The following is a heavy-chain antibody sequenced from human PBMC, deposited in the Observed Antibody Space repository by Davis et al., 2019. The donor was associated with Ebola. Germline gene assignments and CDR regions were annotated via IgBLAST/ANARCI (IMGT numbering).Heavy chain of an antibody. CDR3: ARGKSVAAAGTGYYFDY. CDR2: INHSGDA. D-gene: IGHD1/OR15-1a*01. V-gene: IGHV4-34*01. CDR1: IGSFSGYF. Sequence: MPSETLSLTCAVYIGSFSGYFWTWIRQPPGKGLEWIGEINHSGDANYNPPLKSRVSISVDTLKNQFSLKINSVTAADTAMYYCARGKSVAAAGTGYYFDYWGQGNLVTVSS. J-gene: IGHJ4*02.